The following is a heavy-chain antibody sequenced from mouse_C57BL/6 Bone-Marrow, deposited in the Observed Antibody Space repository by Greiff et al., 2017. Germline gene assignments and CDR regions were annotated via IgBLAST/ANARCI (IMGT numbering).Heavy chain of an antibody. V-gene: IGHV1-81*01. CDR1: GYTFTSYG. Sequence: QVQLKESGAELARPGASVKLSCKASGYTFTSYGISWVKQRTGQGLEWIGEIYPRSGNTYYNEKFKGKATLTADKSSSTAYMELRSLTSEDSAVYFCARNEGLRQGAWFAYWGQGTLVTVSA. J-gene: IGHJ3*01. CDR3: ARNEGLRQGAWFAY. D-gene: IGHD2-4*01. CDR2: IYPRSGNT.